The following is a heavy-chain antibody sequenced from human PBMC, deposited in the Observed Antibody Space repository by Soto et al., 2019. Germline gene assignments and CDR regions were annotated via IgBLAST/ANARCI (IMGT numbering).Heavy chain of an antibody. CDR3: ARDITIFGVVTRGWFDP. J-gene: IGHJ5*02. D-gene: IGHD3-3*01. Sequence: SVKVSCKASGGTFSSYAISWVLQAPGQGLEWMGGIIPIFGTANYAQKFQGRVTITADESTSTAYMELSSLRSEDTAVYYCARDITIFGVVTRGWFDPWGQGTLVTVSS. V-gene: IGHV1-69*13. CDR2: IIPIFGTA. CDR1: GGTFSSYA.